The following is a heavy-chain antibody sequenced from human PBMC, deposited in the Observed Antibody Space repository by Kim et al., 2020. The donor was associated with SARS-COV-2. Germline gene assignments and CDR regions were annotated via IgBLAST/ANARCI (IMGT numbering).Heavy chain of an antibody. D-gene: IGHD2-2*01. J-gene: IGHJ2*01. CDR3: ARGAAGIVVVPAADWYFDL. V-gene: IGHV4-30-4*01. CDR2: IYYSGST. CDR1: GGSISSGDYY. Sequence: SETLSLTCTVSGGSISSGDYYWSWIRQPPGKGLEWIGYIYYSGSTYYNPSLKSRVTISVDTSKNQFSLKLSSVTAADTAVYYCARGAAGIVVVPAADWYFDLWGRGTLVTVSS.